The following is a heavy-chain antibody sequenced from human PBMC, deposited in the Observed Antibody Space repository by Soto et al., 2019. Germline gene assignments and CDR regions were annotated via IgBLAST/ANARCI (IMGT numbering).Heavy chain of an antibody. Sequence: GGSLRLSCAASGFTFSDYYMSWIRQAPGKGLEWVSYISSSSSYTNYADSVNGRFTISRDNAKNSLYLQMNSLRAEDTAVYYCARDRVGRRDGYNYVNWFDPWGQGTLVTVSS. D-gene: IGHD5-12*01. V-gene: IGHV3-11*06. CDR3: ARDRVGRRDGYNYVNWFDP. CDR2: ISSSSSYT. CDR1: GFTFSDYY. J-gene: IGHJ5*02.